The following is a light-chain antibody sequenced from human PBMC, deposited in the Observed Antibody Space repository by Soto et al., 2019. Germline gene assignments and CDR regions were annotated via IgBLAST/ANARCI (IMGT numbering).Light chain of an antibody. V-gene: IGKV3-11*01. CDR1: QSFRGL. Sequence: EVVFTQSPVTLSLSRWERATLSCRASQSFRGLLAWYQQKPGQAPRVIIYDAYNRATGIPPRFSGSGSGTDFTLTISSLEPEDSAVYYCQQRHMWPITFGQGTRLEIK. CDR2: DAY. J-gene: IGKJ5*01. CDR3: QQRHMWPIT.